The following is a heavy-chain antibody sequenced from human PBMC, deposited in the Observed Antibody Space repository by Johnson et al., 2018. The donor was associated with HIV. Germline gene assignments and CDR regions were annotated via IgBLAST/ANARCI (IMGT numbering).Heavy chain of an antibody. J-gene: IGHJ3*02. Sequence: QMLLVESGGGVVQPGRSLRLSCAASGFTFSSYAMHWVRQAPGKGLEWVAVISYDGSNKYYADSVKGRFTISRDTSKNTLYLQMNSLRAEDTAVDYVARERASDSSGYSKDHDDAFDIWGQGTMVTVSS. V-gene: IGHV3-30-3*01. D-gene: IGHD3-22*01. CDR3: ARERASDSSGYSKDHDDAFDI. CDR2: ISYDGSNK. CDR1: GFTFSSYA.